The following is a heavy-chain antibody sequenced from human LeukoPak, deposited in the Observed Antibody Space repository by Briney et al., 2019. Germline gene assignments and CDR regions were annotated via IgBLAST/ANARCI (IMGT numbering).Heavy chain of an antibody. V-gene: IGHV3-30*02. CDR3: AIATIGSCDY. J-gene: IGHJ4*02. CDR1: GFTFSSYG. Sequence: GGSLRLSCAASGFTFSSYGMHWVRQAPGKGLEWVAFIRHDESNKHYADSVKGRFTISRDNSKNTLYLQMDRLSIEDTAVYFCAIATIGSCDYRGQATLVTVSS. D-gene: IGHD1-26*01. CDR2: IRHDESNK.